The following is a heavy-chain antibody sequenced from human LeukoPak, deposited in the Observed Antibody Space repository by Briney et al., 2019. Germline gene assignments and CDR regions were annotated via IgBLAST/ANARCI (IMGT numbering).Heavy chain of an antibody. CDR2: IYTSGRT. Sequence: SEALSLTCTVSGGSISSYYWSWIRQPAGEGLEWIGRIYTSGRTNYNPSLKSRVTMSVDTSKNQFSLKLSSVTAADTAMYYCARDRDGPYYYGMNVWGQGTTVTVSS. J-gene: IGHJ6*02. CDR3: ARDRDGPYYYGMNV. D-gene: IGHD5-24*01. CDR1: GGSISSYY. V-gene: IGHV4-4*07.